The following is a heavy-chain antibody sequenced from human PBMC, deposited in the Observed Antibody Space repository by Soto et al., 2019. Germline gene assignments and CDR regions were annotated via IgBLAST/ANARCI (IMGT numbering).Heavy chain of an antibody. CDR2: INPNSGNT. CDR3: ARASWLGI. Sequence: QVQLVQSGAEVKKPGASVKVSCKASGYSFTNYDINWLRQATGQGLEWMGWINPNSGNTGYAQKFQGRVTMTRHTSISQAYMELSSLRFDDTAVDYGARASWLGIWGQGTKITVSS. V-gene: IGHV1-8*01. CDR1: GYSFTNYD. D-gene: IGHD6-13*01. J-gene: IGHJ3*02.